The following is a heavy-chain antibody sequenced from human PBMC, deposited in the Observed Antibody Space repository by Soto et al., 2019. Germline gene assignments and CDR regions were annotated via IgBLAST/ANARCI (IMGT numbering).Heavy chain of an antibody. Sequence: SETLSLTCSVSGDYIHVGGYYWTWIRQRPGKGLEWMGYIYYTGKTYYNPSLESRLTMSVDRSKNQFSLRLSSVTAADTAVYFCGRDLTSNANCIDPWGQGTLVTVSS. J-gene: IGHJ5*02. V-gene: IGHV4-30-4*01. CDR1: GDYIHVGGYY. CDR3: GRDLTSNANCIDP. D-gene: IGHD2-2*01. CDR2: IYYTGKT.